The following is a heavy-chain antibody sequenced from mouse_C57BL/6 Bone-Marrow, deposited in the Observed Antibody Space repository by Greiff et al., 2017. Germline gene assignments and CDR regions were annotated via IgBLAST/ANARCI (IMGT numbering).Heavy chain of an antibody. D-gene: IGHD2-1*01. Sequence: EVKLMESGPELVKPGASVKMSCKASGYTFTDYNMHWVKQSHGKSLEWIGYINPNNGGTSYNQKFKGKATLTVNKSSSTAYMELRSLTSEDSAVXYCARERRKLQTWFAYWGQGTLVTVSA. J-gene: IGHJ3*01. CDR3: ARERRKLQTWFAY. V-gene: IGHV1-22*01. CDR2: INPNNGGT. CDR1: GYTFTDYN.